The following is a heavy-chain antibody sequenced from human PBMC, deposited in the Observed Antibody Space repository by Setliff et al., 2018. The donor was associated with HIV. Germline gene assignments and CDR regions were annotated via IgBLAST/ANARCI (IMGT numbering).Heavy chain of an antibody. D-gene: IGHD6-13*01. CDR3: ARGGLTAAGTLLLVGYFDY. CDR1: GYTFTSYY. V-gene: IGHV1-46*01. Sequence: ASVKVSCKAAGYTFTSYYMHWVRQAPGQGLEWMGIINPSGGSTSYAQKFQGRVTMTRDTSTSTVYMELSSLRSEDTAVYYCARGGLTAAGTLLLVGYFDYWGQGTLVTVSS. CDR2: INPSGGST. J-gene: IGHJ4*02.